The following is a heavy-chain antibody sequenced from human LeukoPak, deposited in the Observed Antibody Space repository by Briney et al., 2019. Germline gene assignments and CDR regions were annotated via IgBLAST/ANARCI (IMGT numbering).Heavy chain of an antibody. J-gene: IGHJ4*02. D-gene: IGHD2-2*02. Sequence: SETLSLTCAVYGGSFSGYYWSWIRQPPGKGLEWIGYIYYSGSTNYNPSLKSRVTISVDTSKNQFSLKLSSVTAADTAVYYCARDPDTDYFDYWGQGTLVTVSS. CDR1: GGSFSGYY. CDR2: IYYSGST. V-gene: IGHV4-59*01. CDR3: ARDPDTDYFDY.